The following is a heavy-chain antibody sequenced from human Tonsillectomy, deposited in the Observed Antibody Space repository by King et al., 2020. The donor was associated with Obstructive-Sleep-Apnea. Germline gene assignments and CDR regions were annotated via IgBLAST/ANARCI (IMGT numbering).Heavy chain of an antibody. Sequence: VQLQESGPGLVKPSETLSLTCTVSGDSITRYYWNWIRQSPLNGLEWIGYIDKRGNSNYNSFLKSRVTMSPATSKSQFSLKMTSVTAADTAKYYCTGGPNFYYFDFWAQGPLVTVSS. CDR3: TGGPNFYYFDF. J-gene: IGHJ4*02. D-gene: IGHD2/OR15-2a*01. CDR2: IDKRGNS. CDR1: GDSITRYY. V-gene: IGHV4-59*01.